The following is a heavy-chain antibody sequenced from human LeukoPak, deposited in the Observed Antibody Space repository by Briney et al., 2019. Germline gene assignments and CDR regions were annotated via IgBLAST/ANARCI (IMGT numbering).Heavy chain of an antibody. V-gene: IGHV3-7*01. J-gene: IGHJ6*02. CDR1: GFIFKDYW. D-gene: IGHD2-21*02. Sequence: GGSLRLSCAASGFIFKDYWMIWVRQAPGKGLEWVANIKQDGSEKYYVDSVKGRFTISRDNAKNSLYLQMNTLRAEDTAVYYCARDFVVVTAPVDVWGQGTTVTVSS. CDR3: ARDFVVVTAPVDV. CDR2: IKQDGSEK.